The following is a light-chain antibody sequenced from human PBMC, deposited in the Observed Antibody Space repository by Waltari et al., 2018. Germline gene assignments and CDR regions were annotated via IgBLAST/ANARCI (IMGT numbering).Light chain of an antibody. CDR1: SSNIGAGYD. V-gene: IGLV1-40*01. CDR2: GNS. CDR3: QSYDSSLSGSV. J-gene: IGLJ3*02. Sequence: QSVLTQPPSVSGAPGQMVTISCTGSSSNIGAGYDVHGYQQLPGTAPKLLIYGNSNRPSGVPDRFSGSKSGTSASLAITGLQAEDEADYYCQSYDSSLSGSVFGGGTKLTVL.